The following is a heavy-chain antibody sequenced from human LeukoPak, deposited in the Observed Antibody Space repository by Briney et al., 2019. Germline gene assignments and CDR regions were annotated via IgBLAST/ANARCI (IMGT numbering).Heavy chain of an antibody. CDR3: ARYTSAYYYAFDS. Sequence: SETLSLTCTVSGGSVSNSNYYWGWIRQPPGKGLEWIGSIYYSGSTYYNPSLKSRVTVSIATSKNHFSLKLSSVTAAATAVYYCARYTSAYYYAFDSWGQGTLVTVSS. J-gene: IGHJ4*02. CDR2: IYYSGST. CDR1: GGSVSNSNYY. D-gene: IGHD3-22*01. V-gene: IGHV4-39*02.